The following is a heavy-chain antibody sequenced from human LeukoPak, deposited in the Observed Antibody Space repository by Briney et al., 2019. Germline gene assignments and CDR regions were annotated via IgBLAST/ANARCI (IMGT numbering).Heavy chain of an antibody. J-gene: IGHJ6*02. V-gene: IGHV4-59*08. CDR1: GGSISSYY. CDR2: IYYSGST. D-gene: IGHD3-16*02. Sequence: SETLSLTCTVSGGSISSYYWSWIRQPPGKGLEWIGYIYYSGSTNYNPSLKSRVTISVDTSKNQFSLKLSSVTAADTAVYYCARHDKAGYDYVWGSYRYTDYGMDVWGQGTTVTDSS. CDR3: ARHDKAGYDYVWGSYRYTDYGMDV.